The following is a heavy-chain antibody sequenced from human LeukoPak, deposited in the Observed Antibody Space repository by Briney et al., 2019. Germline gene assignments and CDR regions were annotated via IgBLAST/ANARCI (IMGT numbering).Heavy chain of an antibody. CDR2: IKRKTDGGTT. J-gene: IGHJ4*02. CDR3: TTMIVVVIAYDY. CDR1: GFTFSNAW. D-gene: IGHD3-22*01. V-gene: IGHV3-15*01. Sequence: GXSLRLSCAASGFTFSNAWMSWVRQAPGKGLEWVGRIKRKTDGGTTDYAAPVKGRFTISRDDSKNTLYLQMNSLKTEDTAVYYCTTMIVVVIAYDYWGQGTLVTVSS.